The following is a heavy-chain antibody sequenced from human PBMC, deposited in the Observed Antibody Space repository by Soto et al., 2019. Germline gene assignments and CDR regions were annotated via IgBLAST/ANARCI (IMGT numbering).Heavy chain of an antibody. J-gene: IGHJ5*02. CDR1: GGSFSDYA. V-gene: IGHV1-69*01. Sequence: QVQLVQSGAEVKKPGSSVKISCKAFGGSFSDYAISWVRQAPGQGLEWMGGIIPIFGTPNYAQKFQDRVTFTAHESTNTAYMELSRLTSEDTAVYYCARDRATRGWSSLDLWGQGTQVTVAS. D-gene: IGHD2-15*01. CDR3: ARDRATRGWSSLDL. CDR2: IIPIFGTP.